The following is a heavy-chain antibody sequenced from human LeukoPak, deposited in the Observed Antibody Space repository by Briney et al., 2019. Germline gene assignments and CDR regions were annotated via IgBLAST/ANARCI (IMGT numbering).Heavy chain of an antibody. CDR3: ARERSYDTGRLDS. D-gene: IGHD3-22*01. V-gene: IGHV6-1*01. CDR1: GDSVSSNSGA. Sequence: SQTLSLTCAISGDSVSSNSGAWNWIRQSPSRGLEWLGRTYYRSKWYNDYAVSVKSRITINPATSKNQFSLHMNSVTPEDTAVYYCARERSYDTGRLDSWGQGTLVTVSS. CDR2: TYYRSKWYN. J-gene: IGHJ4*02.